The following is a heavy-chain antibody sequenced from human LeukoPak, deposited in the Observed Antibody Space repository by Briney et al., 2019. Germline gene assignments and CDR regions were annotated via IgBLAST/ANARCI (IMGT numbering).Heavy chain of an antibody. D-gene: IGHD3-10*01. CDR1: GGTFSSYA. CDR2: IIPIFGTA. V-gene: IGHV1-69*05. CDR3: ARNNWFGELLAPNWFDP. Sequence: SVKVSCKASGGTFSSYAISWVRQAPGQGLEWMGGIIPIFGTANYAQKFQGRVTITTDESTSTAYMELSSLRSEDTAVYYCARNNWFGELLAPNWFDPWGQRTLATVPS. J-gene: IGHJ5*02.